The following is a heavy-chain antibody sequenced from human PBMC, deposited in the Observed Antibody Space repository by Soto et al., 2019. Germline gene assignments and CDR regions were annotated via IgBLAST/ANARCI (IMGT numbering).Heavy chain of an antibody. J-gene: IGHJ6*03. CDR3: ARGPSVVPAQTYYSYMDV. CDR2: INHSGST. V-gene: IGHV4-34*01. Sequence: SYTLSLTCAVYGGSSSEYYWSWIRQPPGKGLEWIGEINHSGSTNYNPSLKSRVTISVDTSKNQFSLKLSSVTAADTAVYYCARGPSVVPAQTYYSYMDVWGKGTTV. CDR1: GGSSSEYY. D-gene: IGHD2-2*01.